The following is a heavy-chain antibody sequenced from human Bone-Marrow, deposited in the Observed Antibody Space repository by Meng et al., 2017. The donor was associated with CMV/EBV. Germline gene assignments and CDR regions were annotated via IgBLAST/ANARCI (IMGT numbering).Heavy chain of an antibody. Sequence: GGSLRLSCAASGFTFSSYEMNWVRQAPGKGLEWVSYISGSGSTIYYADSVKGRFTISRDNAKNSLYLQMNSLRAEDTAVYYCAREGSGWSGALPYYYYGMDVWGQGTTVTASS. CDR2: ISGSGSTI. D-gene: IGHD3-3*01. J-gene: IGHJ6*02. CDR3: AREGSGWSGALPYYYYGMDV. V-gene: IGHV3-48*03. CDR1: GFTFSSYE.